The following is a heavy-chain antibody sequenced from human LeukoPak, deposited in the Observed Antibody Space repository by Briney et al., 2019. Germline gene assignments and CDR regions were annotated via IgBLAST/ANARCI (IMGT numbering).Heavy chain of an antibody. CDR3: ARFLAGTRHFHFYYYMDV. V-gene: IGHV4-39*01. D-gene: IGHD3-9*01. J-gene: IGHJ6*03. Sequence: SETLSLTATVSGGSMSNSSYYWCWIRQPPGKGLELIGSSDYTGSTYYNPSFNSLITIFLETTNNLCPLKAISVTAADTAVYYCARFLAGTRHFHFYYYMDVWGKGTTVTISS. CDR1: GGSMSNSSYY. CDR2: SDYTGST.